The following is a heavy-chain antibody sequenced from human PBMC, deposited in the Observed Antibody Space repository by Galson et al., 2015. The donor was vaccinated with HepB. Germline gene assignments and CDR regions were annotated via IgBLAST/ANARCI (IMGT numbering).Heavy chain of an antibody. CDR2: MDPKSGTA. V-gene: IGHV1-8*01. D-gene: IGHD5/OR15-5a*01. CDR3: ACASRGFRVYGL. CDR1: GYTFNNYH. J-gene: IGHJ6*04. Sequence: SVKVSCKASGYTFNNYHVNWVRQAPGQGLEWMGWMDPKSGTADYAQNFQGRVTLTRNTSTTTAYMELTSLTSDNTAVYYCACASRGFRVYGLWGKGTRVTVSS.